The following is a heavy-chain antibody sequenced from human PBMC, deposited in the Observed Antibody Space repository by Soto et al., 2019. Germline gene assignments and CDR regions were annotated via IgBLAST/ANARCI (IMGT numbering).Heavy chain of an antibody. CDR2: IIHSEST. Sequence: SETLSLTCAVYGGSFSAYYWSWVSQPPGKGLEWIGEIIHSESTKYNPSLKSRVTILVDTSKNQFSLKRSSVTAADTAVYYCARQRPTDGRLEFANYYGMDVWGQGTPVTVSS. D-gene: IGHD1-1*01. CDR3: ARQRPTDGRLEFANYYGMDV. J-gene: IGHJ6*02. CDR1: GGSFSAYY. V-gene: IGHV4-34*12.